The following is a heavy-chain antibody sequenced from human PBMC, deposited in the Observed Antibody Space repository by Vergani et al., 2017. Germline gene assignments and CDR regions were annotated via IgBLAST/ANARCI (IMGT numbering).Heavy chain of an antibody. V-gene: IGHV1-18*01. D-gene: IGHD3-16*02. Sequence: QVQLVQSGAEVKKPGASVKVSCKASGYTFTSYGISWVRQAPGQGLEWMGWISAYNGNTNYAQKLQGRVTMTTDTSTSTAYMELRSLRSDDTAVYYCSREADDYVWGSSRWIPYYFAYWGQGTLVTVSS. CDR1: GYTFTSYG. CDR3: SREADDYVWGSSRWIPYYFAY. CDR2: ISAYNGNT. J-gene: IGHJ4*02.